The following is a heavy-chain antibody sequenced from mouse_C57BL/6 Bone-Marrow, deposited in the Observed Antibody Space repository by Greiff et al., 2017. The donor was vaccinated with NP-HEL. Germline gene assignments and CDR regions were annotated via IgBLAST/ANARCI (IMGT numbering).Heavy chain of an antibody. CDR2: INHDGSST. Sequence: EVKVVESEGGLVQPGSSMKLSCTASGFTFSDYYMAWVRPVPEKGLEWVANINHDGSSTYYLDSLKRRFIISRDNAKNILYLQMSSLKSEDTATYYCAREGGLRRRTYAMDYWGQGTSVTVSS. V-gene: IGHV5-16*01. D-gene: IGHD2-4*01. CDR3: AREGGLRRRTYAMDY. CDR1: GFTFSDYY. J-gene: IGHJ4*01.